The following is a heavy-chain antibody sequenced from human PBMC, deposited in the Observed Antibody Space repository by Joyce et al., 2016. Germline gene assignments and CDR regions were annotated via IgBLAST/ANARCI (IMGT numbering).Heavy chain of an antibody. CDR1: GGSMRMSTYY. V-gene: IGHV4-39*01. CDR3: VVGDRGIEYFDY. CDR2: IFYRGST. D-gene: IGHD3-16*01. Sequence: QPQLHESGPGLVKPSETLSLSCSVSGGSMRMSTYYRGLIRQPPAKGLEWIGSIFYRGSTYYNPSLKSRVTISVDTSKNQFSLKMNSVTAADAALYYCVVGDRGIEYFDYWGRGTLVTVSS. J-gene: IGHJ4*02.